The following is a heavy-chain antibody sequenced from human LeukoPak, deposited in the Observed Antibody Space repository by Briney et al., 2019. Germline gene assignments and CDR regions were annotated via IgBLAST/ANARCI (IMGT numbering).Heavy chain of an antibody. CDR3: TRDTTILWFGEFDY. CDR2: ISGSGGST. V-gene: IGHV3-23*01. CDR1: GFTFSSYG. Sequence: GGSLRLSCAASGFTFSSYGMSWVRQAPGKGLEWVSAISGSGGSTYYADSVKGRFTISRDNSKNTLYLQMNSLRAEDTAVYYCTRDTTILWFGEFDYWGQGTLVTVSS. J-gene: IGHJ4*02. D-gene: IGHD3-10*01.